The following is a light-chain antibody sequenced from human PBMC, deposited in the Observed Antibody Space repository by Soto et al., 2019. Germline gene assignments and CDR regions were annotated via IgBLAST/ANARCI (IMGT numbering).Light chain of an antibody. V-gene: IGKV1-27*01. CDR1: QGVSNY. CDR2: AAS. J-gene: IGKJ3*01. CDR3: QKYNSALFT. Sequence: DIQMTQSPSSLSASVGDRVTITCRASQGVSNYLAWYQQKPGKVPKLLIYAASTLQSVVPSRFSGSGSGTDFTLTISSLQPEDVATYYCQKYNSALFTFGPGTKVDIK.